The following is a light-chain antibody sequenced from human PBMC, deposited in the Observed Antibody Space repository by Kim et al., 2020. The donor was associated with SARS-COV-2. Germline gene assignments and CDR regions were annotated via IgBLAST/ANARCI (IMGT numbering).Light chain of an antibody. CDR2: AAS. CDR1: QDISNY. V-gene: IGKV1-27*01. CDR3: QKCGSAPWT. Sequence: GDRVTITCRASQDISNYLAWFQLKPGKAPKLLIYAASALQPGVPSRFSGSGSGTDFTLTVTSLQPEDVATYYCQKCGSAPWTFGQGTKV. J-gene: IGKJ1*01.